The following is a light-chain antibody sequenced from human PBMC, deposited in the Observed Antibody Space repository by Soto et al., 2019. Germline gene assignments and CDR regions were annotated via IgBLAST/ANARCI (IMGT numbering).Light chain of an antibody. CDR1: QSVSSN. J-gene: IGKJ1*01. CDR3: QQYGGSPRT. Sequence: EIVMTQSPSTLSVPPGERATLSCRASQSVSSNLAWYQQKPGQAPRLLIYGASTRATGIPARFSGSGSGTEFTLTISSLQSEDFAVYYCQQYGGSPRTFGQGTKVDIK. CDR2: GAS. V-gene: IGKV3-15*01.